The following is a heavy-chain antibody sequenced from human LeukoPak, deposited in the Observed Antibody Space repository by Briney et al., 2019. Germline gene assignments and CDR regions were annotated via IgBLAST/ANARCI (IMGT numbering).Heavy chain of an antibody. Sequence: SETLSLTLAGSVGSLSSYYWSWLRQPPGKGLEWIGYIYYSGYTSYNPSLKSRVTISVDTSKNQFSLKLSYVTAADTAVYYCAGHDGSGYSFFDCWGQGTLVTVSS. V-gene: IGHV4-59*08. J-gene: IGHJ4*02. D-gene: IGHD3-22*01. CDR1: VGSLSSYY. CDR3: AGHDGSGYSFFDC. CDR2: IYYSGYT.